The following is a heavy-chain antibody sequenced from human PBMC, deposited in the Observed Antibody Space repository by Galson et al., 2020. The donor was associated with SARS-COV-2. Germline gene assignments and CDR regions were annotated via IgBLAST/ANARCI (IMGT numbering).Heavy chain of an antibody. CDR2: ISPSGSI. CDR3: ARGTRDVTMILMIATSASYCFDF. Sequence: SQASETLSLTCAVYGGSFSGYYWVWIRQPPGKGLEWIGEISPSGSINYNPSLKSRVTMSRDMSKNQFSLRLRSLTAADTAMYFCARGTRDVTMILMIATSASYCFDFWGQGSLVAVSS. CDR1: GGSFSGYY. J-gene: IGHJ4*02. D-gene: IGHD2-21*01. V-gene: IGHV4-34*01.